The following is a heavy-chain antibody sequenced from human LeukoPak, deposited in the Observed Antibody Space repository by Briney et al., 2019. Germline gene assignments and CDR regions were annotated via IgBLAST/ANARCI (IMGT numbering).Heavy chain of an antibody. CDR1: GGSISSYY. CDR2: IYYSGST. CDR3: ARHRSVRFWFDP. J-gene: IGHJ5*02. D-gene: IGHD3-3*01. Sequence: SETLSLTCTVSGGSISSYYWSWIRQPPGKGLEWIGYIYYSGSTNYNPSLKSRVTISVDTSKNQFSLKLSSVTAADTAVSYCARHRSVRFWFDPWGQGTLVTVSS. V-gene: IGHV4-59*08.